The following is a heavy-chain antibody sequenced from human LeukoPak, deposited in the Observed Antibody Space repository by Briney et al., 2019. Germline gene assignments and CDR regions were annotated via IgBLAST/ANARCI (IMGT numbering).Heavy chain of an antibody. V-gene: IGHV3-11*01. Sequence: KPGGSLRLSCAASGFTFSDYYMSWIRQAPGKGLEWVSYISSSGSTIYYADSVKGRFTISRDNAKNSLYLQMNSLRAEDTAVYYCARDGPELYSSSSRVDYWGQGTLVTVSS. CDR2: ISSSGSTI. J-gene: IGHJ4*02. D-gene: IGHD6-13*01. CDR1: GFTFSDYY. CDR3: ARDGPELYSSSSRVDY.